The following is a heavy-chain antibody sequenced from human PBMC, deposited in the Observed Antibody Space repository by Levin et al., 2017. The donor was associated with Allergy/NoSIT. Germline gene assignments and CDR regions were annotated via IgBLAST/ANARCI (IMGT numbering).Heavy chain of an antibody. CDR2: ISYDGSNK. V-gene: IGHV3-30*18. CDR3: AKDRTEGGSYYYYYYGMDV. D-gene: IGHD1-26*01. Sequence: GGSLRLSCAASGFTFSSYGMHWVRQAPGKGLEWVAVISYDGSNKYYADSVKGRFTISRDNSKNTLYLQMNSLRAEDTAVYYCAKDRTEGGSYYYYYYGMDVWGQGTTVTVSS. CDR1: GFTFSSYG. J-gene: IGHJ6*02.